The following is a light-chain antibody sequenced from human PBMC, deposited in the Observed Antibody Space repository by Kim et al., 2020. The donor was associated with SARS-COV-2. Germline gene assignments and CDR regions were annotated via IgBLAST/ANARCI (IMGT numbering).Light chain of an antibody. V-gene: IGKV1-6*01. CDR3: LHDYNYVWT. J-gene: IGKJ1*01. CDR2: AAS. CDR1: QGIRNN. Sequence: VSVGERVNITCRASQGIRNNLGWYQQKSGKAPKLLIYAASTLQSGVPSRFSGSGSGTDFTLTINSLQPEDFAAYYCLHDYNYVWTFGQGTKVEIK.